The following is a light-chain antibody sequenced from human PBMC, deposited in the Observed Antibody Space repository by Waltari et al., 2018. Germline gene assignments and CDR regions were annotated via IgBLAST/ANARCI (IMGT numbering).Light chain of an antibody. V-gene: IGLV2-14*02. CDR3: CSYTTTATYV. CDR2: EAS. Sequence: QSALTQPASVSGSPGQSITISCPGPSINVGSYNLVSWYQQHPGKAPKLIIYEASKRPSGVSNRFSGSKSGNTASLTISGLQAEDEADYYCCSYTTTATYVFGTGTEVTVL. CDR1: SINVGSYNL. J-gene: IGLJ1*01.